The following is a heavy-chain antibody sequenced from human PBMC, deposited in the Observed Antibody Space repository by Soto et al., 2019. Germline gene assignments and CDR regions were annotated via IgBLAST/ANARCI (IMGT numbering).Heavy chain of an antibody. CDR2: IIPILGIA. J-gene: IGHJ5*02. Sequence: QVQLVQSGAEVKKPGSSVKVSCKASGGTFSSYTISWVRQAPGQGLEWMGRIIPILGIANYAQKFQGRVTITADKSMSTAYMELSSLRSEDTAVYYCAREDSSSSPNWFDPWGQGTLVTVSS. CDR1: GGTFSSYT. CDR3: AREDSSSSPNWFDP. V-gene: IGHV1-69*08. D-gene: IGHD6-6*01.